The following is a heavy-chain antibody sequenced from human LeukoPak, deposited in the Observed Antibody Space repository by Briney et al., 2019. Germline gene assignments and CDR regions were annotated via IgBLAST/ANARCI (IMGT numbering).Heavy chain of an antibody. V-gene: IGHV3-30*02. CDR3: AKDLVLRYFEGSLDY. CDR2: IRYDGSNK. D-gene: IGHD3-9*01. Sequence: GGSLRLSCAASGFTFSSYGMHWVRQAPGKGLEWVAFIRYDGSNKYYADSVKGRFTISRDSSKNTVYLQMNSLRAEDTALYYCAKDLVLRYFEGSLDYWGQGTLVTVSS. CDR1: GFTFSSYG. J-gene: IGHJ4*02.